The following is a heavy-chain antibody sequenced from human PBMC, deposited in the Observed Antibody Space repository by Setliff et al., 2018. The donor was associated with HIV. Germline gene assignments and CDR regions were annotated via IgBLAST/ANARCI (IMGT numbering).Heavy chain of an antibody. J-gene: IGHJ1*01. CDR2: INTDNGNT. D-gene: IGHD1-26*01. CDR1: GYTFTDYA. V-gene: IGHV1-3*04. CDR3: ARDHMSVGAWVGATSRGLFQH. Sequence: ASVKVSCKASGYTFTDYAIHWVRQAPGQRLEWMGWINTDNGNTKYSQNFQGRVTVTRDTSASTAYMELSSLRSEDTAVYYCARDHMSVGAWVGATSRGLFQHWGQGTLVTVS.